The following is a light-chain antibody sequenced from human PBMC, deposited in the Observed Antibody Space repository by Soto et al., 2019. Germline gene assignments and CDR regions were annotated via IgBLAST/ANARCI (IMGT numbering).Light chain of an antibody. CDR2: AAS. Sequence: EVLMTQSPVTLSLSPGETATLSCGASQSVCDKLAWYQQKPGQAPRILIFAASSRDSGIPARFSGSGSGTEFTLTISSLQSEDFAAYYCHQYNEWPWTFGQGTKVEV. CDR1: QSVCDK. J-gene: IGKJ1*01. CDR3: HQYNEWPWT. V-gene: IGKV3-15*01.